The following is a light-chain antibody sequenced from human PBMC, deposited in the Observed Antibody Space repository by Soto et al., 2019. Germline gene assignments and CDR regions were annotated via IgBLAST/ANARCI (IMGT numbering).Light chain of an antibody. J-gene: IGKJ5*01. CDR1: QSVSSSY. Sequence: EIVLTQSPGTLSLSPGERATLSCRASQSVSSSYLAWYQQKPGQAPRHLIYGASSRATGIPDRFSGSGSGTDFTLTISRLEPEDFAVYYCQQYGSSHTFGQGTRLEIK. V-gene: IGKV3-20*01. CDR2: GAS. CDR3: QQYGSSHT.